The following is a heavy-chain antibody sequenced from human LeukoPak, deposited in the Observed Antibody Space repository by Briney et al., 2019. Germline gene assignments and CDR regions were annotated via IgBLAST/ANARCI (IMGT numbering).Heavy chain of an antibody. CDR2: ISFDGSNQ. Sequence: GGSLRLSCAASGFTFSSYGMHWVRQAPGKGLEWVALISFDGSNQYYADSAKGRFTISRDNPKNTLFLQMNSLRAEDTAVYYCAKPPEVGATVGYFDYWGQGTLVTVSS. CDR1: GFTFSSYG. J-gene: IGHJ4*02. CDR3: AKPPEVGATVGYFDY. V-gene: IGHV3-30*18. D-gene: IGHD1-26*01.